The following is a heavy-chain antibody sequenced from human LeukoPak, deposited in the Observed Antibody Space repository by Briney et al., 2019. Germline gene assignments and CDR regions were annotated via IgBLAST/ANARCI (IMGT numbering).Heavy chain of an antibody. V-gene: IGHV3-23*01. CDR1: GFTFSSYA. CDR2: ISGSGGST. CDR3: AKGGYSNYYYYYYYMDV. Sequence: EPGGSLRLSCAASGFTFSSYAMSWVRQAPGKGLEWVSAISGSGGSTYYADSVKGRFTISRDNSKNTLYLQMNSLRAEDTAVYYCAKGGYSNYYYYYYYMDVWGKGTTVTVSS. D-gene: IGHD4-11*01. J-gene: IGHJ6*03.